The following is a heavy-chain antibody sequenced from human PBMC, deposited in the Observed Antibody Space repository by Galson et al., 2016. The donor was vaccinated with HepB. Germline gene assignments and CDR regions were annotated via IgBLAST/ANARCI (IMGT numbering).Heavy chain of an antibody. V-gene: IGHV3-7*01. CDR1: GFTFSSYW. CDR3: ARGWYSNSSPCFDY. Sequence: SLRLSCAASGFTFSSYWMTWVRQAPGKGLEWVANIKEDGSVKYRVDSVQGRFTISRDNAKNSLYLQMNSLRDEDTAVYYCARGWYSNSSPCFDYWGQGTLVTVSS. D-gene: IGHD6-6*01. CDR2: IKEDGSVK. J-gene: IGHJ4*02.